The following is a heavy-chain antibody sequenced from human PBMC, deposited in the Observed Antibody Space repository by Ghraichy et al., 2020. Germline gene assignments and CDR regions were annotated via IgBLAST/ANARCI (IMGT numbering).Heavy chain of an antibody. D-gene: IGHD5-24*01. CDR1: GGSISSYY. V-gene: IGHV4-34*01. Sequence: SETLSLTCTVSGGSISSYYWSWIRQPPGKGLEWIGEINHSGSTNYKPSLKSRVTISVDTSKNQFSLKLSSVTAADTAVYYCARRWLQSRTTIDYWGQGTLVTVSS. CDR2: INHSGST. J-gene: IGHJ4*02. CDR3: ARRWLQSRTTIDY.